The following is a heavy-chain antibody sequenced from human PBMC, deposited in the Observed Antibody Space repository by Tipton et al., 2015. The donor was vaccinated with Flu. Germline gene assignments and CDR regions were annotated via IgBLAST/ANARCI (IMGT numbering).Heavy chain of an antibody. D-gene: IGHD5-18*01. CDR2: ISAYNGNT. Sequence: QLVQSGAEVKKPGASVKVSCKASGYTFTSYGISWVRQAPGQGLEWMGWISAYNGNTNYAQKLQGRVTMTTDTSTSTAYMELSSLRSEDTAVYYCARVGTAMVGYSYYYMDVWGKGTTVIVSS. V-gene: IGHV1-18*04. CDR1: GYTFTSYG. CDR3: ARVGTAMVGYSYYYMDV. J-gene: IGHJ6*03.